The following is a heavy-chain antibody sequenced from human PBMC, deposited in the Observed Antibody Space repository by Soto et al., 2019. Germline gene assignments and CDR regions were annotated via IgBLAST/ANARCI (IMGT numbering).Heavy chain of an antibody. CDR2: MNPNSGNT. CDR3: ARERSGSYYG. V-gene: IGHV1-8*01. D-gene: IGHD1-26*01. Sequence: QVQLVQSGAEVKKPGASVKVSCKASGYTFTSYDINWERQATGQGLEWMGWMNPNSGNTGNAQKFQGRVTMTRNTAISTAYMEVSSLRSDDTAVYYCARERSGSYYGWGQGTMVTVSS. CDR1: GYTFTSYD. J-gene: IGHJ4*02.